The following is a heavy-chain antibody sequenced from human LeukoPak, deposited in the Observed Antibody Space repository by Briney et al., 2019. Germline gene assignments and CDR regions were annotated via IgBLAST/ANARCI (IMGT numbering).Heavy chain of an antibody. CDR1: GYTFTNYG. Sequence: ASVKVSCKTSGYTFTNYGLNWVRQAPGQRLEWMGWISSYNGYTHYAQKFQGRATMTTNTSTSTAYMELRSLRSDDTAVYYCARSIAVAGTGAARYYYMAVWGKGTTVTISS. CDR3: ARSIAVAGTGAARYYYMAV. D-gene: IGHD6-19*01. CDR2: ISSYNGYT. V-gene: IGHV1-18*01. J-gene: IGHJ6*03.